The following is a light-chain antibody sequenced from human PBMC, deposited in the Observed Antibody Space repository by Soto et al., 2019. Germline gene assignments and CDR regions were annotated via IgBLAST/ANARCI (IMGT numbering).Light chain of an antibody. CDR1: QSVSSDY. CDR3: HQYASSPFT. J-gene: IGKJ3*01. CDR2: VTS. Sequence: EIVLTQSPGTLSLSPGERVTLSCRASQSVSSDYLAWYQQKPGQAPRLLIFVTSNRAAGIPDRFSGSGSGTDFTLTISRLEPEDFAVYYCHQYASSPFTFGPGTRVDLK. V-gene: IGKV3-20*01.